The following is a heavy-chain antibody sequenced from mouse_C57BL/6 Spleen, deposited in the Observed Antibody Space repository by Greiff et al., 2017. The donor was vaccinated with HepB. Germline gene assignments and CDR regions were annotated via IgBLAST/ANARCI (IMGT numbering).Heavy chain of an antibody. CDR3: ARWDYYGSSSYYAMDY. V-gene: IGHV1-9*01. J-gene: IGHJ4*01. D-gene: IGHD1-1*01. CDR1: GYTFTGYW. Sequence: QVQLKESGAELMKPGASVKLSCKATGYTFTGYWIEWVKQRPGHGLEWIGEILPGSGSTNYNEKFKGKATFTADTSSNTAYMQLSSLTTEDSAIYYCARWDYYGSSSYYAMDYWGQGTSVTVSS. CDR2: ILPGSGST.